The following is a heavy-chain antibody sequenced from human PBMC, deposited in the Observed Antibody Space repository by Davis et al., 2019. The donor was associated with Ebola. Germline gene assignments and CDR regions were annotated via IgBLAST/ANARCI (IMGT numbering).Heavy chain of an antibody. D-gene: IGHD3-22*01. CDR2: ISSDGYKL. CDR3: ARGGYYDSSGYSHAAFDI. V-gene: IGHV3-30-3*01. J-gene: IGHJ3*02. CDR1: GFSFSTYA. Sequence: GGSLRLSCAASGFSFSTYAMHWVRQAPGKGLEWVAVISSDGYKLFYADSVKGRFTFSRDNSRNTVSLQMDSLRPDDTAVYHCARGGYYDSSGYSHAAFDIWGQGTMVTVSS.